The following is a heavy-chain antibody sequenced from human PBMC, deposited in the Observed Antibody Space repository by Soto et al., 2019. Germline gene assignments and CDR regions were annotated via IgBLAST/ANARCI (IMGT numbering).Heavy chain of an antibody. CDR2: ISSSSSYT. Sequence: QVQLVESGGGLVKPGGSLRLSCAASGFTFSDYYMSWIRQAPGKGLEWVSYISSSSSYTNYADSVKGRFTISRDNAKNSLYLQMNSLRAEDTAVYYCARGEGYYDSSGYYFDYWGQGTLVTVSS. CDR1: GFTFSDYY. V-gene: IGHV3-11*06. D-gene: IGHD3-22*01. CDR3: ARGEGYYDSSGYYFDY. J-gene: IGHJ4*02.